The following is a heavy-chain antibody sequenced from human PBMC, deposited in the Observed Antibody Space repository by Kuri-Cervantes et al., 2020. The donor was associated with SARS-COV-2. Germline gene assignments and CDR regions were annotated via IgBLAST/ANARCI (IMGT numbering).Heavy chain of an antibody. Sequence: ESLKITCTVSGGSISSYYWSWIRQPPGKGLEWIGYIYYSGSTNYNPSLKSRVTISVDTSKNQFSLKLSSVTAADTALYYCARVVAGSGSYVYYYGMDVWGQGTTVTVSS. CDR2: IYYSGST. CDR1: GGSISSYY. D-gene: IGHD3-10*01. V-gene: IGHV4-59*01. J-gene: IGHJ6*02. CDR3: ARVVAGSGSYVYYYGMDV.